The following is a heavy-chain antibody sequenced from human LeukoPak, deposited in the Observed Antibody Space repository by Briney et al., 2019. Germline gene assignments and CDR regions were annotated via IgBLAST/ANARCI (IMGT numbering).Heavy chain of an antibody. V-gene: IGHV4-30-4*02. CDR1: GGSISSGDFY. CDR2: IYYSGST. J-gene: IGHJ6*02. D-gene: IGHD3-10*01. CDR3: ARVFSPGVRGVSHYYYGMDV. Sequence: SETLSLTCTVSGGSISSGDFYWSWIRQPPGKGLEWIGYIYYSGSTYYNPSLKSRVTISVDTSKNQFSLKLSSVTAADTAVYYCARVFSPGVRGVSHYYYGMDVWGQGTTVTVSS.